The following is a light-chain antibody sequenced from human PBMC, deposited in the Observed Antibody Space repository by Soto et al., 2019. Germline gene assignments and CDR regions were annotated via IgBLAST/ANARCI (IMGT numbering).Light chain of an antibody. J-gene: IGKJ1*01. CDR3: QQYNSYWT. V-gene: IGKV1-5*03. CDR1: QSISSW. CDR2: KAS. Sequence: DIQMTQSPSTLSASVGDRVTITCRASQSISSWLAWYQQKPGKAPKLLIYKASSLESGVLSRFSGSGSGTEFTLTISSLQPDDFATYYCQQYNSYWTCGQGTKVEIK.